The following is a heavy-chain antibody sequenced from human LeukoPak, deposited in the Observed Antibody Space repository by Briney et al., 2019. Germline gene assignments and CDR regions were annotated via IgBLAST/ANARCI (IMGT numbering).Heavy chain of an antibody. Sequence: GGSLSLSCAASGFTFSVSAIHWVRQASGKGLEWVGHIRSKTDNYATAYTASVRGRFTISRDDSKNTAYLQMNSLETDDTAVYYCTRLLAEGFWGVGNLVTVSS. CDR3: TRLLAEGF. CDR2: IRSKTDNYAT. V-gene: IGHV3-73*01. CDR1: GFTFSVSA. J-gene: IGHJ4*02.